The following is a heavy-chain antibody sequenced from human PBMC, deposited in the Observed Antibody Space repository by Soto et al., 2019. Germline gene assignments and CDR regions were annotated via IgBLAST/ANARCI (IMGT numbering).Heavy chain of an antibody. D-gene: IGHD3-3*01. CDR3: ARVLSPRTYYDFWSGFDY. V-gene: IGHV3-21*01. J-gene: IGHJ4*02. CDR1: GFTFRSYS. Sequence: LRLSCAASGFTFRSYSMNWVRQAPGKGLEWVSSISSSSSYIYYADSVKGRFTISRDNAKNSLYLQMNSLRAEDTAVYYCARVLSPRTYYDFWSGFDYWGQGTLVTVSS. CDR2: ISSSSSYI.